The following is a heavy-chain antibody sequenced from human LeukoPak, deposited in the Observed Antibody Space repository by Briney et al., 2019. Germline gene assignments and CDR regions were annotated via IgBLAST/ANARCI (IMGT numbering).Heavy chain of an antibody. CDR1: GGSISSSSYY. Sequence: SETLSLTCTVSGGSISSSSYYWGWLRQSPGKGLEWIGNIYYSGSTSYNPSLKSRVTISIDTSKNQFSLKLSSVTAADTAVYYCARLNDEFGVLIPSFDSWGQGTLVTVSS. V-gene: IGHV4-39*01. CDR2: IYYSGST. D-gene: IGHD3-3*01. J-gene: IGHJ4*02. CDR3: ARLNDEFGVLIPSFDS.